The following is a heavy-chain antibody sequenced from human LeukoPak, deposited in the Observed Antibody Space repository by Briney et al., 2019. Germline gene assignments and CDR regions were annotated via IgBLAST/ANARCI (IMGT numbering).Heavy chain of an antibody. Sequence: PSETLSLTCTVSGGSISSSSYYWGWIRQPPGKGLEWIVSLFYSGSTYYDPSLKSRVTISVDTSKNQFSLKLSSVTAADTAVYYCAGIGSYYDPWGQGTLVTVSS. J-gene: IGHJ5*02. V-gene: IGHV4-39*07. D-gene: IGHD1-26*01. CDR2: LFYSGST. CDR1: GGSISSSSYY. CDR3: AGIGSYYDP.